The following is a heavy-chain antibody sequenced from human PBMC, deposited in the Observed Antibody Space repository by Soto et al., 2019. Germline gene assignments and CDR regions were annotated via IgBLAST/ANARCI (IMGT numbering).Heavy chain of an antibody. CDR3: AKDLVLLRS. J-gene: IGHJ5*02. Sequence: EVHLLESGGGLVQPGGSMRLSCAASGFTFSSFAMTWVRQAPGRGLEWISGISGSGGTTYDADSVKGRFTISRDNSNNTLYLQMNNLRAEDSAVYYCAKDLVLLRSWGQGTQVTLSS. D-gene: IGHD3-10*01. CDR1: GFTFSSFA. V-gene: IGHV3-23*01. CDR2: ISGSGGTT.